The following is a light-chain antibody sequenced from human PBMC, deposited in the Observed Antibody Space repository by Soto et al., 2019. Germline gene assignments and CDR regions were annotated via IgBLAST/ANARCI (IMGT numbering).Light chain of an antibody. CDR2: EVS. CDR3: SSHTSSSTV. CDR1: SSDVGSYNY. Sequence: QSVLTQPASVSGSPGQSITISCTGTSSDVGSYNYVSWYQQHPGKAPKLMIYEVSTWPSGVSSRFSGFKSGNTASLTISGLQAEDEADYYCSSHTSSSTVFGTGTKLTVL. J-gene: IGLJ1*01. V-gene: IGLV2-14*01.